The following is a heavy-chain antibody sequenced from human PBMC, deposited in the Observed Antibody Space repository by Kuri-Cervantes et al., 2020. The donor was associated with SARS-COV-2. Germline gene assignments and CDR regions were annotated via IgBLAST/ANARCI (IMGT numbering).Heavy chain of an antibody. CDR2: IYPGDSDT. CDR3: AGLLLRPTYYSYYGMDV. D-gene: IGHD2-15*01. V-gene: IGHV5-51*01. CDR1: GYSFTSYW. Sequence: GGSLRLSCKGSGYSFTSYWIGWVRQMPGKGLEWMGIIYPGDSDTRYSPSFQGQVTISADKSISTAYLQWSSLKASDTAMYYCAGLLLRPTYYSYYGMDVWGQGTTVTVSS. J-gene: IGHJ6*02.